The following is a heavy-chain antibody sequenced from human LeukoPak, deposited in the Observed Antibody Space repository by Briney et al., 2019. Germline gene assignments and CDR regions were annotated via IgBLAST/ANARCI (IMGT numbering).Heavy chain of an antibody. J-gene: IGHJ5*02. CDR1: GYTFTSYA. CDR3: ARDVGWFDP. CDR2: ISAYNGNT. V-gene: IGHV1-18*01. Sequence: GASVKVSCKTSGYTFTSYAVSWVRQAPGHGLEWMGWISAYNGNTIYAQKLQGRVTMTTDTSTSTVYMELRSLRSDDTAVYYCARDVGWFDPWSQGTLVTVSS.